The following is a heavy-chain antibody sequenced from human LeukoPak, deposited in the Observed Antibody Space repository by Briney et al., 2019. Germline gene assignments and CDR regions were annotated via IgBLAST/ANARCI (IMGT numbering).Heavy chain of an antibody. D-gene: IGHD1-26*01. CDR2: IPTSGISV. J-gene: IGHJ4*02. V-gene: IGHV3-11*01. CDR1: GFSFSRYY. Sequence: GGSLRLSCAASGFSFSRYYMSWVRQTPGKAFEWISYIPTSGISVQYADSVRGRFTASRDDAKNSLHLQMDSLRVEDTAVYYCTRAVGLGPGAHFDQWGQGALVIVSS. CDR3: TRAVGLGPGAHFDQ.